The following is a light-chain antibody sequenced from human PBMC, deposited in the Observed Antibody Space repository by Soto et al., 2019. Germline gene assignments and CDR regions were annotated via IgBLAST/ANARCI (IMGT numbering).Light chain of an antibody. CDR2: EVV. Sequence: QSVLTQPPSASGSPGQPVTISCTGTKSDIGVYDFVSWYQHHPGKAPRLIIYEVVQRPSGVPDRFSGSKSGNTASLTVSGLQAADEADYFCKSYAGSNTYVFGSGNKV. V-gene: IGLV2-8*01. J-gene: IGLJ1*01. CDR1: KSDIGVYDF. CDR3: KSYAGSNTYV.